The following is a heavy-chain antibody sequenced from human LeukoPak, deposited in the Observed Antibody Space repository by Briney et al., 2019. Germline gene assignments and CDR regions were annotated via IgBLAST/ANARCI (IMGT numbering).Heavy chain of an antibody. CDR1: GFTSSTYW. CDR2: IKQDGSEK. J-gene: IGHJ4*02. V-gene: IGHV3-7*01. D-gene: IGHD3-3*01. CDR3: ARDRNTDFWSGYYTNYFDY. Sequence: PGGSLRLSCAASGFTSSTYWMSWVRQVPGKGLEWVANIKQDGSEKYYVDTVKGRFTISRDNAKNSLYLQMNSLRAEDTAVYYCARDRNTDFWSGYYTNYFDYWGQGTLVTVSS.